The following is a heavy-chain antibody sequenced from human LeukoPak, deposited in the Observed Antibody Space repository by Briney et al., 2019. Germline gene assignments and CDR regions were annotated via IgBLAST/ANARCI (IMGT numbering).Heavy chain of an antibody. CDR1: GFTFNTYT. Sequence: GGSLRLSCAASGFTFNTYTMNWVRQAPQKGLEWVSSISSSSTYIYYADSVKGRFTISRDNAKNSLYPQMNSLRAEDTAVYYCARDRRTVTTCDYWGQGTLVTVSS. CDR3: ARDRRTVTTCDY. J-gene: IGHJ4*02. V-gene: IGHV3-21*01. CDR2: ISSSSTYI. D-gene: IGHD4-17*01.